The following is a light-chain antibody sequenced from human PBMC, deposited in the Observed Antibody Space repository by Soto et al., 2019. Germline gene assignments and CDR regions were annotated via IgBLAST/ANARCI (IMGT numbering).Light chain of an antibody. V-gene: IGKV3D-20*02. CDR1: QSISSSF. Sequence: PGERASLSCGASQSISSSFLAWYQQKPGQAPRLLIYGASSRATGIPDRFSGTGSETDFTLTISRLEPEDFAVYYCQQRSNWPWTFGQGTKVEIK. CDR3: QQRSNWPWT. CDR2: GAS. J-gene: IGKJ1*01.